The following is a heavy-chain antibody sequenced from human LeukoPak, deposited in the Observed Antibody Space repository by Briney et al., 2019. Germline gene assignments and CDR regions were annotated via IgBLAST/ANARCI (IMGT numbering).Heavy chain of an antibody. V-gene: IGHV1-46*03. D-gene: IGHD3-3*01. CDR1: GYTFTSYY. J-gene: IGHJ4*02. Sequence: ASVKVSCKASGYTFTSYYMHWVRQAPGQGLEWMGIINPSGGSTSYAQKFQGRVTMTRDTSTSTVYMELSSLRSEDTAVYYCAREGYDFWSDYWVYYFDYWGQGTLVTVPS. CDR2: INPSGGST. CDR3: AREGYDFWSDYWVYYFDY.